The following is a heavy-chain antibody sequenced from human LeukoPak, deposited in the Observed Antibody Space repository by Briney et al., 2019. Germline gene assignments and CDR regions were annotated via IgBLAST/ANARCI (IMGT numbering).Heavy chain of an antibody. CDR3: AKRGELYGYYYYGMDV. V-gene: IGHV3-23*01. D-gene: IGHD1-7*01. CDR1: GFTFSIYA. CDR2: ISGSGGST. J-gene: IGHJ6*01. Sequence: PGGSLRLSCAASGFTFSIYAMSWVRQAPGKGLEWVSAISGSGGSTYYADSVQGRFTISRDNSKNTLYLQMNSLRAEDTAVYYCAKRGELYGYYYYGMDVWGQGTTVTVSS.